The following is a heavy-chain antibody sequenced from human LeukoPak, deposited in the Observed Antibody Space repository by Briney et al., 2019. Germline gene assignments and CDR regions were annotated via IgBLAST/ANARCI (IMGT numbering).Heavy chain of an antibody. V-gene: IGHV3-15*01. CDR3: VKPYYYSSGSLS. CDR1: GFTFSNAW. Sequence: GGSLRLSCAASGFTFSNAWMSWVRQAPGKGLEWVGRIKSKTDGGTTDYAAPVKGRFTISRDDSKNTLYLQMNSLRADDTAVYYCVKPYYYSSGSLSWGQGTLVTVSS. J-gene: IGHJ4*02. CDR2: IKSKTDGGTT. D-gene: IGHD3-10*01.